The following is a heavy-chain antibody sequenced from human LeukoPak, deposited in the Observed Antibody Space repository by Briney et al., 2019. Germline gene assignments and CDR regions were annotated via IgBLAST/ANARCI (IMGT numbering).Heavy chain of an antibody. CDR3: ARGGVDSSSWYYFDY. J-gene: IGHJ4*02. CDR1: GFTFSSYA. CDR2: ISYDGSNK. D-gene: IGHD6-13*01. Sequence: PGGSLRLSCAASGFTFSSYAMHWVRQAPGKGLEGVTVISYDGSNKYYADSVKGRFTISRDNSKNTLYLQMNSLRAEDTAVYYCARGGVDSSSWYYFDYWGQGTLVTVSS. V-gene: IGHV3-30*04.